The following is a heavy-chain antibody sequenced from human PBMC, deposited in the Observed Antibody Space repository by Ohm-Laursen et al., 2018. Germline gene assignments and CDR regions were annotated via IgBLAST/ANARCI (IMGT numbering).Heavy chain of an antibody. CDR2: LSTGGST. CDR3: ARGLTVTTYNWFDP. CDR1: GDSISSYH. Sequence: SDTLSLTCTVSGDSISSYHWSWIRQPAGKGLEWIGRLSTGGSTSYNPSLKSRVTMSVDTSKNQSSLKLSSVTAADTAVYYCARGLTVTTYNWFDPWGQGTLVTVSS. V-gene: IGHV4-4*07. J-gene: IGHJ5*02. D-gene: IGHD4-17*01.